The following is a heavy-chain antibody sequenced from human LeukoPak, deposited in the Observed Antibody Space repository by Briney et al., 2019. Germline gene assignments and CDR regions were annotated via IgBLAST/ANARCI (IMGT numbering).Heavy chain of an antibody. J-gene: IGHJ4*02. CDR2: IRYDGSNK. Sequence: GGSLRLSCAASGFTFSSYGMHWVRQAPGKGLEWVAFIRYDGSNKYYADSVKGRFTISRDNSKNTLYLQMNSLRAEDTAVYYCAKDLRDSSGWTSDYWGQGTLVTVSS. CDR3: AKDLRDSSGWTSDY. CDR1: GFTFSSYG. V-gene: IGHV3-30*02. D-gene: IGHD6-19*01.